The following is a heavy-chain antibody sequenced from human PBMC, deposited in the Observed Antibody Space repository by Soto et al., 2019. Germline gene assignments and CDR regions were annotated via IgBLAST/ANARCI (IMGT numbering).Heavy chain of an antibody. J-gene: IGHJ5*02. CDR1: GFMFSGYA. CDR2: VSNSGTST. D-gene: IGHD2-15*01. V-gene: IGHV3-23*01. CDR3: VEYLAASGWFYP. Sequence: DVQLLESGGGLAQPGESLTLSCAASGFMFSGYAMRWVRQAPGKGLEWVSAVSNSGTSTSYADSVKGRFTISRDNSKNTMYLQMSGLGAEDTDLYYGVEYLAASGWFYPWGQGTLVIVSS.